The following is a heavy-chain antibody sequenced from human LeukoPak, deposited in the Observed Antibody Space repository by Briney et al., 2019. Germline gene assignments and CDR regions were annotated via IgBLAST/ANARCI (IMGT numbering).Heavy chain of an antibody. CDR1: GGSISSYY. CDR3: ARDRGYSYAFDY. D-gene: IGHD5-18*01. Sequence: SETLSLTCTVSGGSISSYYWSWIRQPAGKGLEWIGRIYTSGSTKYNPSLKSRVTISIDTSKNQFSLKLNSVTAADTAVYYCARDRGYSYAFDYWGQGTLVTVSS. CDR2: IYTSGST. V-gene: IGHV4-4*07. J-gene: IGHJ4*02.